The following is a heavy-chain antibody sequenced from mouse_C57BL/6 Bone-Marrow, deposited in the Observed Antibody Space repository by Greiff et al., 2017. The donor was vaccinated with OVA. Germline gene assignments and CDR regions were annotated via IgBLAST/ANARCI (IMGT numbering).Heavy chain of an antibody. CDR2: IDPENGDT. V-gene: IGHV14-4*01. D-gene: IGHD2-3*01. J-gene: IGHJ3*01. Sequence: VQLQQSGAGLVRPGASVKLSCTASGFNIKDDYMHWVKQRPEQGLEWIGWIDPENGDTEYASKFQGKATITADTSSNTAYLQLSSLTSEDTAVYYCTTGWLLLRFAYWGQGTLVTVSA. CDR3: TTGWLLLRFAY. CDR1: GFNIKDDY.